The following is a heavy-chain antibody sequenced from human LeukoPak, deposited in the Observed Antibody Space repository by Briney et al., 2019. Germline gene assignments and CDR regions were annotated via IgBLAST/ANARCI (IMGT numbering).Heavy chain of an antibody. J-gene: IGHJ4*02. CDR2: INPSGGST. CDR3: ATPHEFWSGYYAFGLGY. CDR1: GYTFTSYY. Sequence: GASVKVSCKASGYTFTSYYMHWVRQAPGQGLEWMGIINPSGGSTSYAQKFQGRVTMTRDMSTSTVYMELSSLRSEDTAVYYCATPHEFWSGYYAFGLGYWGQGTLVTVSS. D-gene: IGHD3-3*01. V-gene: IGHV1-46*01.